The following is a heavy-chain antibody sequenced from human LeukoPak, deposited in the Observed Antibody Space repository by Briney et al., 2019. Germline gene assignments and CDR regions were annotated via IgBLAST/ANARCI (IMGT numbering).Heavy chain of an antibody. V-gene: IGHV1-2*02. J-gene: IGHJ4*02. Sequence: ASVKVSCKAPGYTFTGYYIHWVRQAPGQGLEWMGWINPNSGGTNYAQRFQGRVTMTRDTSISTAYMELSRLRSDDTAVYYCARDLKRLTSGWITAAAGDYWGQGTLVTVSS. CDR2: INPNSGGT. CDR1: GYTFTGYY. D-gene: IGHD6-19*01. CDR3: ARDLKRLTSGWITAAAGDY.